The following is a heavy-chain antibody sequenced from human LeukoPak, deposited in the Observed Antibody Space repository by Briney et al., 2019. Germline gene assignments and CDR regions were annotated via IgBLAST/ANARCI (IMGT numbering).Heavy chain of an antibody. J-gene: IGHJ5*02. CDR1: GGTFSSYA. D-gene: IGHD4/OR15-4a*01. V-gene: IGHV1-69*05. Sequence: ASVKVSCKASGGTFSSYAISWVRQAPGQGLEWMGRIIPIFGTANYAQKFQGRVTITTDESTSTAYMELSSLRSEDTAVCYCARDRANLHWFDPWGQGTLVTVSS. CDR2: IIPIFGTA. CDR3: ARDRANLHWFDP.